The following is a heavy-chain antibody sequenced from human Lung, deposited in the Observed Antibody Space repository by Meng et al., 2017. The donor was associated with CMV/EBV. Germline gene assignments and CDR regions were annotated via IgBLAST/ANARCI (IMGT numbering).Heavy chain of an antibody. J-gene: IGHJ4*02. CDR2: IHPHRGDT. Sequence: SVKVSCKASGGTFSSYAISWVRQAPGQGLEWMGWIHPHRGDTNYAQQFQGRVTLTRDTSINTGYMELTRLTSADTAVYYCARDNNWGPNYWGQGTLVPVSS. CDR3: ARDNNWGPNY. V-gene: IGHV1-2*02. D-gene: IGHD7-27*01. CDR1: GGTFSSYA.